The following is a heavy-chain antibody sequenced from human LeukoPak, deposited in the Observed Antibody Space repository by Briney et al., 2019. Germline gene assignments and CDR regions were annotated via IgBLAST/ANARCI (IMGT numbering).Heavy chain of an antibody. D-gene: IGHD6-25*01. V-gene: IGHV3-21*01. CDR1: GFTFSSYS. CDR2: ITSSSSYI. J-gene: IGHJ4*02. Sequence: GGSLRLSCAASGFTFSSYSMNWVRQAPGKGLEWVSSITSSSSYIYYADSVKGRFTISRDNAKNSLYLQMNSLRAEDTAAYYCVAATKSDYWGQGTLVTVSS. CDR3: VAATKSDY.